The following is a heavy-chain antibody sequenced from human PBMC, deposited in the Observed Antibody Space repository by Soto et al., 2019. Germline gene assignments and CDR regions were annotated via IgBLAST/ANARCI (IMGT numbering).Heavy chain of an antibody. CDR2: ISWDGGST. Sequence: GGSLRLSCAASGFTFDDYAMHWVRQAPGKGLEWVSLISWDGGSTYYADSVKGRFTISRDNSKNSLYLQMNSLRAEDTALYYCAKDSRPGLVSSSYGMDVWGQGTTVTVSS. CDR3: AKDSRPGLVSSSYGMDV. J-gene: IGHJ6*02. D-gene: IGHD6-6*01. CDR1: GFTFDDYA. V-gene: IGHV3-43D*04.